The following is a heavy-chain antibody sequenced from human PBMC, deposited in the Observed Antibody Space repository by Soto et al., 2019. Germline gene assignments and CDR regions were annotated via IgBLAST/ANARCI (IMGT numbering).Heavy chain of an antibody. V-gene: IGHV4-59*01. CDR1: GGSISSYY. CDR2: IYYSGST. CDR3: ARDRYGMDV. Sequence: SETLSLTCTVSGGSISSYYWSWIRQPPGKGLEWIGYIYYSGSTNYNPSLKSRVTISVDTSKNQFSLKLSSVTAADTAVYYCARDRYGMDVWGQGTTVTVSS. J-gene: IGHJ6*02.